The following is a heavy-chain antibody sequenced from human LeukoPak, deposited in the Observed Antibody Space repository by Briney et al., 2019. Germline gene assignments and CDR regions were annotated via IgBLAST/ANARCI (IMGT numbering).Heavy chain of an antibody. CDR1: GFTFSNYI. J-gene: IGHJ4*02. CDR3: ARAYYDILTGYYWLRYDY. Sequence: PGGSLRLSCAASGFTFSNYIMHWVRQAPGKGLDWVAVILENGSNQYYADSVKGRFTISRDNAKNSLYLQMNSLRAEDTAVYYCARAYYDILTGYYWLRYDYWGQGTLVTVSS. D-gene: IGHD3-9*01. CDR2: ILENGSNQ. V-gene: IGHV3-30*04.